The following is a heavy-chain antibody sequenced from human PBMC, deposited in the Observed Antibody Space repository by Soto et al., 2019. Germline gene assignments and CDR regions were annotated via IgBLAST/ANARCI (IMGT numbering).Heavy chain of an antibody. V-gene: IGHV3-13*01. CDR2: IGTGGDT. J-gene: IGHJ6*02. CDR1: GFTFSSYD. CDR3: ARAKWELDYYYYYYGMDV. Sequence: EVQLVESGGGLVQPGGSLRLSCAASGFTFSSYDMHWVRQATGKGLEWVSAIGTGGDTYYPGSVKGRFTISRENAKNSLYLQMNSLRAGDTAVYYCARAKWELDYYYYYYGMDVWGQGTTVTVSS. D-gene: IGHD1-26*01.